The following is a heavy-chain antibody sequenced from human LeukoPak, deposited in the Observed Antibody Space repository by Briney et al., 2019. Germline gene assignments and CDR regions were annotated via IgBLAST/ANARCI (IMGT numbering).Heavy chain of an antibody. D-gene: IGHD4-17*01. V-gene: IGHV1-69*04. Sequence: ASVKVSCKASGGTFSSYAISWVRQAPGQGLEWMGRIIPILGIANYAQKFQGRVTITADKSTSTAYMELSSLRSEDTAVYYCARGYGEGAFDIWGQGTMVTVSS. CDR3: ARGYGEGAFDI. CDR1: GGTFSSYA. CDR2: IIPILGIA. J-gene: IGHJ3*02.